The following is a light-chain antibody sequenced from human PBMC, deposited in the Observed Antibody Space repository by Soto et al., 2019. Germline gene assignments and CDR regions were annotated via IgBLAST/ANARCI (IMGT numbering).Light chain of an antibody. V-gene: IGLV1-40*01. CDR1: SSNIGAGYD. Sequence: QPVLTQPPSVSGAPGQRVTISCTGSSSNIGAGYDVHWYQQLPGTAPKLLIYGNSHRPSGVPDRFSGSKSGTSASLAITGLQAEDEADYYCQSYDSSLSGSNVFGTGTKLTVL. J-gene: IGLJ1*01. CDR3: QSYDSSLSGSNV. CDR2: GNS.